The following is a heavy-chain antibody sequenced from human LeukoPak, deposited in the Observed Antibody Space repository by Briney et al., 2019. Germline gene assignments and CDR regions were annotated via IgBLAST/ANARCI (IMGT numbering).Heavy chain of an antibody. CDR3: ATDLNNWNDRPYYYYMDV. Sequence: PGRSLTLSCTASGFEFSRYAMHWVRQAPGKGLEWVAVITYDAINTYYSDSMKGRFTISRDDSKNTLYLEMNSLRIEDTAVYYCATDLNNWNDRPYYYYMDVWGKGTTVTVSS. D-gene: IGHD1-20*01. V-gene: IGHV3-30*04. J-gene: IGHJ6*03. CDR2: ITYDAINT. CDR1: GFEFSRYA.